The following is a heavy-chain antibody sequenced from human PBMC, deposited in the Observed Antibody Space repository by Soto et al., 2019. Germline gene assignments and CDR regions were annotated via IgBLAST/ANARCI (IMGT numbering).Heavy chain of an antibody. J-gene: IGHJ5*02. CDR1: GYTFTSYG. CDR2: ISAYNGNT. D-gene: IGHD3-16*02. V-gene: IGHV1-18*04. CDR3: ARDLLDYVWGSYRPRGYNWFDP. Sequence: GASVKVSCKASGYTFTSYGISWVRQAPGQGLEWMGWISAYNGNTNYAQKLQGRVTMTTDTSTSTAYMELRSLRSDDTAVYYCARDLLDYVWGSYRPRGYNWFDPWGQGALVTVSS.